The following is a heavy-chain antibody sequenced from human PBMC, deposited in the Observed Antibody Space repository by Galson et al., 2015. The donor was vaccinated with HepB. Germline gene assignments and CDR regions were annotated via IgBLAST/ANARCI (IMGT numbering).Heavy chain of an antibody. CDR2: VFGGGNDP. V-gene: IGHV3-23*05. D-gene: IGHD6-19*01. Sequence: SLRLSCAASGFTFNNYAMTWVRQAPGKGLEWLAAVFGGGNDPYYADSVKGRFTISRDNSKNTVYLQMSSLRAEDTAVYYCAKMKGPGSHKEYSFDYWGQGAPVTVSS. CDR3: AKMKGPGSHKEYSFDY. J-gene: IGHJ4*02. CDR1: GFTFNNYA.